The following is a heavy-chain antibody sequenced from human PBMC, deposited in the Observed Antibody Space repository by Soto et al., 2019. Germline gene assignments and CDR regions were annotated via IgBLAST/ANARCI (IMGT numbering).Heavy chain of an antibody. Sequence: QLQLQESGSGLVKPSQTLSLTCAVSGGSISSGGYSWSWIRQPPGKGLEWIGYIYHSGSTYYNPSLKSRVTISVDRSKNQFSLKLSSVPAADTAVYYCARVDRSSGPPFDYWGQGTLVTVSS. D-gene: IGHD6-19*01. CDR3: ARVDRSSGPPFDY. V-gene: IGHV4-30-2*01. J-gene: IGHJ4*02. CDR2: IYHSGST. CDR1: GGSISSGGYS.